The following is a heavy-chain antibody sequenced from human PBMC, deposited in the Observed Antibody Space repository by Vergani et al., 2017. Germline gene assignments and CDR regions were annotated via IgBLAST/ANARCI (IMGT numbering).Heavy chain of an antibody. CDR3: ASLGYYDFWSGYILSPYYYMDV. CDR2: VYYSGST. CDR1: GGSISSSSYY. Sequence: QLQLQESGPGLVKPSETLSLTCTVSGGSISSSSYYWGWIRQPPGKGLEWIGSVYYSGSTYYNPSLKSRVTISVDTSKNQFSLKLSSVTAADTAVYYCASLGYYDFWSGYILSPYYYMDVWGKGTTVTVSS. J-gene: IGHJ6*03. D-gene: IGHD3-3*01. V-gene: IGHV4-39*01.